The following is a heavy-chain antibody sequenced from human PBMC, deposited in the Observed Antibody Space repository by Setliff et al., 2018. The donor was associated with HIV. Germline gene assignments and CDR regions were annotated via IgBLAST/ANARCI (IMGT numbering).Heavy chain of an antibody. CDR3: AQLGMVDDFDY. Sequence: KPSETLSLTCTVSGDFVSSRSYYWSWIRQPPGKGLEWIGYIYYSGSTNYNPSLKSRVTISVDTSKNHFSLKLRSVTAADTAVYYCAQLGMVDDFDYWGQGTLVTVSS. CDR2: IYYSGST. D-gene: IGHD1-1*01. V-gene: IGHV4-61*03. CDR1: GDFVSSRSYY. J-gene: IGHJ4*02.